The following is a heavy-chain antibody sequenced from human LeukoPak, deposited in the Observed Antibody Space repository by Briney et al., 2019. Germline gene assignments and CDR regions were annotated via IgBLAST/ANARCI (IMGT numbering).Heavy chain of an antibody. D-gene: IGHD3-10*01. CDR2: ISSSGSTI. CDR3: AKTASYYYGSGSQFDY. V-gene: IGHV3-48*03. J-gene: IGHJ4*02. CDR1: GFTFSSYE. Sequence: GGSLRLSCAASGFTFSSYEMNWVRQAPGKGLEWVSYISSSGSTIYYADSVKGRFTISRDNAKNSLYLQMNSLRAEDTALYYCAKTASYYYGSGSQFDYWGQGTLVTVSS.